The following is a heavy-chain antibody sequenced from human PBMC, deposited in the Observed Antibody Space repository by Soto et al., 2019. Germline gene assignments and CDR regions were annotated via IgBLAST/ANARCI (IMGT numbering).Heavy chain of an antibody. D-gene: IGHD6-13*01. Sequence: SETLSLTCTVSVGSMIAYYWNWIRQPPGKGLQWIGYTYYSGSTTYNPSLKSRVTISVDSSKNQFSLKLDSVTPADTAVYYCARVRGTAGKRYFDYWGPGTLVTVSS. CDR2: TYYSGST. J-gene: IGHJ4*02. CDR3: ARVRGTAGKRYFDY. CDR1: VGSMIAYY. V-gene: IGHV4-59*01.